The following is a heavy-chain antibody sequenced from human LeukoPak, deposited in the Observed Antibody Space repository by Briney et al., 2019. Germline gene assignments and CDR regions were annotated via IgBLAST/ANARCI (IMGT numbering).Heavy chain of an antibody. CDR1: GFTFSSYG. J-gene: IGHJ6*03. CDR3: AKTADDYGDYYYMDV. CDR2: ISYDGSNK. Sequence: AGGSLRLSCAASGFTFSSYGMHWVRQAPGKGLEWVAVISYDGSNKYYADSVKGRSTISRDNSKNTLYLQMNSLRAEDTAVYYCAKTADDYGDYYYMDVWGKGTTVTISS. V-gene: IGHV3-30*18. D-gene: IGHD4-17*01.